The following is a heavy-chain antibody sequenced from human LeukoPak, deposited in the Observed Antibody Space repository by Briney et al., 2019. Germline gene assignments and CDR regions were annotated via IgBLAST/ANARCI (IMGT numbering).Heavy chain of an antibody. Sequence: GGSLRLSCAASGFTFRSYWMTWVRQAPGKGLEWVSVLYSDGNTKYADSVQGRFTISRDNSKNTLYLEMNSLSPDDTAVYYCARGVEPLAANTLAYWGQGTLVTVSS. CDR1: GFTFRSYW. CDR2: LYSDGNT. D-gene: IGHD1-14*01. J-gene: IGHJ4*02. CDR3: ARGVEPLAANTLAY. V-gene: IGHV3-53*01.